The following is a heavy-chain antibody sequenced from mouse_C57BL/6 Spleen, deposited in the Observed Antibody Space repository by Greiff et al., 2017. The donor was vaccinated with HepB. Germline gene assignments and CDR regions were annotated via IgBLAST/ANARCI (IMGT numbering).Heavy chain of an antibody. CDR3: ARLGYYGSSYDYYAMDY. V-gene: IGHV1-4*01. CDR1: GYTFNSYT. J-gene: IGHJ4*01. Sequence: VQLQQSGAELARPGASVKMSCKASGYTFNSYTMHWVKQRPGQGLEWIGYINPSSGYTKYNQKFKDKATLTADKSSSTAYMQLSSLTSEDSAVYYCARLGYYGSSYDYYAMDYWGQGTSVTVSS. CDR2: INPSSGYT. D-gene: IGHD1-1*01.